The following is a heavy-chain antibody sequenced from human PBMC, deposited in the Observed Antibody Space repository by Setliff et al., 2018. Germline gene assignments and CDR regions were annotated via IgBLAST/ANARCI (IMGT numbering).Heavy chain of an antibody. V-gene: IGHV1-3*04. J-gene: IGHJ4*02. CDR3: ARLHCSGSSCYYAY. D-gene: IGHD2-15*01. Sequence: ASVKVSCKASGYTFTSHAMHWVRQAPGQRLEWMGWINTGNDNTKYSQKFQGRVTNTMDTSASTAYMELSGLRSEDTAVYYCARLHCSGSSCYYAYWGQGTLVTVSS. CDR1: GYTFTSHA. CDR2: INTGNDNT.